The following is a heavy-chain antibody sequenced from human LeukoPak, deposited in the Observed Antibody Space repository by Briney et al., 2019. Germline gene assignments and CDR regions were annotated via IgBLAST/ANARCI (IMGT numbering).Heavy chain of an antibody. D-gene: IGHD6-13*01. CDR1: GGAINTYS. CDR3: ARGAAAAGDYYYYYMDV. V-gene: IGHV4-4*09. Sequence: PSETLSLTCTASGGAINTYSWSWIRQPPGKGLEWIAYINNSGSTNYNPSPKSRRTTTANTNTNQFLFKLRSGTAADTAVYYCARGAAAAGDYYYYYMDVWGKGTTVTVSS. J-gene: IGHJ6*03. CDR2: INNSGST.